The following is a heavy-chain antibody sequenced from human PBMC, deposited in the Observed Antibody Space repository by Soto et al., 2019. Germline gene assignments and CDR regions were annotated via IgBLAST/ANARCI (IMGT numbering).Heavy chain of an antibody. Sequence: SVKVSCKASGFTFTSSAVQWVRQARGQRLEWIGWIVVGSGNTNYAQKFQERVTISVDTSKNQFSLKLSSVTAADTAVYYCARDLSRHYGDYVWFDPWGQGTLVTVSS. V-gene: IGHV1-58*01. D-gene: IGHD4-17*01. J-gene: IGHJ5*02. CDR2: IVVGSGNT. CDR1: GFTFTSSA. CDR3: ARDLSRHYGDYVWFDP.